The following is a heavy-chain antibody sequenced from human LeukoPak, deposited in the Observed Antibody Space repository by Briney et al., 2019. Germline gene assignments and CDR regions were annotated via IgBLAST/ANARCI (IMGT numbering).Heavy chain of an antibody. J-gene: IGHJ6*03. Sequence: GASVKVSCKASGGTFSSYAISWVRQAPGQGLEWMGWMNPNSGNTGYAQKFQGRVTMTRNTSISTAYMELSSLRSEDTAVYYCARVREVGYFDWLPPSHHKIYYYYYYMDVWGKGTTVTISS. CDR3: ARVREVGYFDWLPPSHHKIYYYYYYMDV. D-gene: IGHD3-9*01. CDR2: MNPNSGNT. CDR1: GGTFSSYA. V-gene: IGHV1-8*02.